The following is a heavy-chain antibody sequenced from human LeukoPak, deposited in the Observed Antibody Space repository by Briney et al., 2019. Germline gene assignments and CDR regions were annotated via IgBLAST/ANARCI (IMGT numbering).Heavy chain of an antibody. CDR1: GFTFSSYA. V-gene: IGHV3-23*01. Sequence: PGGSLRLSCAASGFTFSSYAMSWVRQAPGKGLEWVASMCGTAGCTFYPDSVKGRFTISRDNSKNTLYFQMNSLRVEDTAVYYCAKGGGNWGSYYFDYWGQGTLVTVSS. CDR3: AKGGGNWGSYYFDY. CDR2: MCGTAGCT. D-gene: IGHD7-27*01. J-gene: IGHJ4*02.